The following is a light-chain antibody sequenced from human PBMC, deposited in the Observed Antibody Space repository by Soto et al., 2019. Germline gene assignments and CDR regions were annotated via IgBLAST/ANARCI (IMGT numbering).Light chain of an antibody. CDR3: QQRSNWPRFT. CDR2: DVS. Sequence: EIVLTQSPATLSLSPGERATLSCRASQSVSSYLAWYQQKPGQAPRLLIYDVSNRTTGIPARFRGSGSGTDFTLTISSLEPEDFAVYYCQQRSNWPRFTFGPGNKVDIK. CDR1: QSVSSY. J-gene: IGKJ3*01. V-gene: IGKV3-11*01.